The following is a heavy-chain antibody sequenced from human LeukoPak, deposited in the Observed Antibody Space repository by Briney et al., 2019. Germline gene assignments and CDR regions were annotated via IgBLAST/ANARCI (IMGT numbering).Heavy chain of an antibody. CDR2: ISSSGSTI. CDR3: ARFGVAARQTKRGVDY. CDR1: GFTFSSYE. V-gene: IGHV3-48*03. J-gene: IGHJ4*02. Sequence: GGSLRLSRAASGFTFSSYEMNWVRQAPGKGLEWGSYISSSGSTIYYADSVKGRFTISRDNAKNSLYLQMNSLRAEDTAVYYCARFGVAARQTKRGVDYWGQGTLVTVSS. D-gene: IGHD6-6*01.